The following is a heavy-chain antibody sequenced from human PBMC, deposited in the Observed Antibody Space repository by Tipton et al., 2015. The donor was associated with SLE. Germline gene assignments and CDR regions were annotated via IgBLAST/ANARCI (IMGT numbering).Heavy chain of an antibody. J-gene: IGHJ3*02. D-gene: IGHD4-17*01. CDR2: ISYDGSNK. Sequence: SLRLSCAASGFIFSSYGMHWVRQAPGKGLEWVALISYDGSNKYYADSAKGRFAISRDNSKNTLYLQMDSLKTEDTAVYYCVSVFGDFLDAFGIWGQGTMVTVSS. CDR1: GFIFSSYG. V-gene: IGHV3-30*03. CDR3: VSVFGDFLDAFGI.